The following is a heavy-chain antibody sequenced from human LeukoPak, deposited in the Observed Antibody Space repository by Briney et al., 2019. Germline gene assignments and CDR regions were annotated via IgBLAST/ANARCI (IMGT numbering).Heavy chain of an antibody. J-gene: IGHJ4*02. CDR2: IIPIFGIA. CDR1: GGTFSSYA. Sequence: SVKVSCKASGGTFSSYAISWVRQAPGQGPEWMGRIIPIFGIANYAQKFQGRVTITADKSTSTAYMELSSLRSEDTAVYYCARDRGYDSSGYYYSPLDYWGQGTLVTVSS. V-gene: IGHV1-69*04. CDR3: ARDRGYDSSGYYYSPLDY. D-gene: IGHD3-22*01.